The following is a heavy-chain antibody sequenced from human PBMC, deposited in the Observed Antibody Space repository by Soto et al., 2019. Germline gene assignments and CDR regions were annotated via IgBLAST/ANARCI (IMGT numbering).Heavy chain of an antibody. Sequence: VQLVQSGAEVKKPGASVKVSCKASGYTFTGYYMHWLRQAPGQGLEWMGWINPHSGGTNYAQNFHGWVTMTKDTSISTAYMELSRLGFDDTAVYYCARGICGYDCSSCWFDSWGQGTLVTVSS. CDR1: GYTFTGYY. D-gene: IGHD2-21*02. V-gene: IGHV1-2*04. J-gene: IGHJ5*01. CDR3: ARGICGYDCSSCWFDS. CDR2: INPHSGGT.